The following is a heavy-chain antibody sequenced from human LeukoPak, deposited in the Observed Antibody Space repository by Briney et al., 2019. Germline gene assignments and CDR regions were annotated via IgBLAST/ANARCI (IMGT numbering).Heavy chain of an antibody. V-gene: IGHV3-30*18. Sequence: PGRSLRLSCAASGFTFSSYGMHWVRQAPGKGLEWVAVVSYDGSNKYYADSVKGRFTISRDNSKNTLYLQMNSLRAEDTAVYYCAKDWGLSYSYPDAFDIWGQGTMVTVSS. CDR2: VSYDGSNK. D-gene: IGHD5-18*01. CDR3: AKDWGLSYSYPDAFDI. J-gene: IGHJ3*02. CDR1: GFTFSSYG.